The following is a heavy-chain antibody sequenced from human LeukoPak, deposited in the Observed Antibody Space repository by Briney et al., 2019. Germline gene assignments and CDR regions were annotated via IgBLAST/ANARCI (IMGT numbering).Heavy chain of an antibody. CDR1: GFTFSSYA. V-gene: IGHV3-30-3*01. D-gene: IGHD6-13*01. CDR3: ARDGGSIAAAGTGPHLDY. Sequence: GGSLRLSCAASGFTFSSYAMHWVRQAPGKGLEWVAVISYDGSNRYYADSVKGRFTISRDNSKNTLYLQMNSLRAEDTAVYYCARDGGSIAAAGTGPHLDYWGQGTLVTVSS. CDR2: ISYDGSNR. J-gene: IGHJ4*02.